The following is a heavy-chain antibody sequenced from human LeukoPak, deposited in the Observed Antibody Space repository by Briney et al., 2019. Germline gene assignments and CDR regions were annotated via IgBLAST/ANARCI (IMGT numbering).Heavy chain of an antibody. Sequence: PSETLSLTCAVYGGSFSGYYWSWIRQPPGKGLEWIGEINHSGSTNYNPSLKSRVTISVDTSKNQFSLKLSSVTAEDTAVYSCARGEYSSPRSAFDIWGQGTMVTVSS. CDR3: ARGEYSSPRSAFDI. CDR1: GGSFSGYY. J-gene: IGHJ3*02. D-gene: IGHD6-6*01. V-gene: IGHV4-34*01. CDR2: INHSGST.